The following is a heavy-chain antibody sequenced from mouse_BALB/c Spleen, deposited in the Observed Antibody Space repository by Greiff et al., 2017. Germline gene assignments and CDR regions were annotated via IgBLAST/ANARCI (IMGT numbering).Heavy chain of an antibody. CDR2: IWAGGST. V-gene: IGHV2-9*02. J-gene: IGHJ3*01. Sequence: VQRVESGPGLVAPSQSLSITCTVSGFSLTSYGVHWVRQPPGKGLEWLGVIWAGGSTNYNSALMSRLSISKDNSKSQVFLKMNSLQTDDTAMYYCARDRVTARATGFAYWGQGTLVTVSA. CDR3: ARDRVTARATGFAY. D-gene: IGHD3-2*01. CDR1: GFSLTSYG.